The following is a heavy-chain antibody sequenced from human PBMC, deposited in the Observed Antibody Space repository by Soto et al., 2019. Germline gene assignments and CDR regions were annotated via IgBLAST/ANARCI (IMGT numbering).Heavy chain of an antibody. Sequence: SVKVSCKASGGTFSSYTISWVRQAPGQGLEWMGRIIPILGIANYAQKFQGRVTITADKSTSTAYMELSSLRSEDTAVYYCAWVHYDFWSGYSYYYYYMDVWGKGTTVTVSS. D-gene: IGHD3-3*01. CDR3: AWVHYDFWSGYSYYYYYMDV. CDR1: GGTFSSYT. J-gene: IGHJ6*03. CDR2: IIPILGIA. V-gene: IGHV1-69*02.